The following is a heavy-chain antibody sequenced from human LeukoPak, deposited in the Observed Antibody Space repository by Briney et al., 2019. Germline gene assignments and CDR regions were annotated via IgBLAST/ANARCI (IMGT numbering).Heavy chain of an antibody. J-gene: IGHJ2*01. V-gene: IGHV1-18*01. D-gene: IGHD3-22*01. CDR2: ISAYNGNT. CDR3: ARDRALYYYDSSGSNWYFDL. Sequence: GASVKVSCKASGYTFTSYGISWVRQAPGQGLEWMGWISAYNGNTNYAQKLQGRVTMTTDTSTSTAYMELRSLRSDDTAVYYCARDRALYYYDSSGSNWYFDLWGRGTLVTVSS. CDR1: GYTFTSYG.